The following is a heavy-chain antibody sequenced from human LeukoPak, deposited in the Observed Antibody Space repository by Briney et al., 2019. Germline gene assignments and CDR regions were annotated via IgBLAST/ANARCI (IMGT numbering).Heavy chain of an antibody. D-gene: IGHD3-3*01. V-gene: IGHV3-23*01. CDR3: AKDRGFLGWYDAFDI. Sequence: PWGSLRLSCAASGFTFSSYAMSWVRQAPGKGLEWVPAISGSGGSTYYADSVKGRFTISRDNSKNTLYLQMNSLRAEDTAVYYCAKDRGFLGWYDAFDIWGQGTMVSVSS. J-gene: IGHJ3*02. CDR2: ISGSGGST. CDR1: GFTFSSYA.